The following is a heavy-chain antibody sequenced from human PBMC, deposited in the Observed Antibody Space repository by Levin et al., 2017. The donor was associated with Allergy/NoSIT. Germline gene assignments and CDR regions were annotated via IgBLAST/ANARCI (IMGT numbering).Heavy chain of an antibody. CDR3: AKRVAAGGMKNYYFDY. CDR2: ISWNSDSI. Sequence: GGSLRLSCAASGFTFDDYAMHWVRQAPGKGLEWVSGISWNSDSIAYADSVRGRFTISRDNAKNSLYLQMNTLRAEDTALYYCAKRVAAGGMKNYYFDYWGQGTPVTVSS. J-gene: IGHJ4*02. CDR1: GFTFDDYA. D-gene: IGHD6-13*01. V-gene: IGHV3-9*01.